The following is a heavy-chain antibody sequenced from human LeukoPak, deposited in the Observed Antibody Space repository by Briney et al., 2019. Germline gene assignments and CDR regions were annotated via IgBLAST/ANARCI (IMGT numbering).Heavy chain of an antibody. CDR3: ARRQYSYGPNYYYYYMDV. CDR2: IYTSGST. CDR1: GGSISSGSYY. V-gene: IGHV4-61*02. D-gene: IGHD5-18*01. Sequence: SETLSLTCTVSGGSISSGSYYWSWIRQPAGKGLEWIGRIYTSGSTNYNPSLKSRFTISVDTSKNQFSLKLSSVTAADTAVYYCARRQYSYGPNYYYYYMDVWGKGTTVTVSS. J-gene: IGHJ6*03.